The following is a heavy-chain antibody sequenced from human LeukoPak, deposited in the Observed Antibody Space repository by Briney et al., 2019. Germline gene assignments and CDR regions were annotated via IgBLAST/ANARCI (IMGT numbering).Heavy chain of an antibody. CDR2: INPNSGDT. CDR1: GYTFTGYY. Sequence: ASVKVSCKASGYTFTGYYMHWVRQAPGQGLEWMGWINPNSGDTYYAQKFQGRVTMTRDTSISTAYMELRRLRSDDTAVYYCARDRVRYCSGGSCYIYDSWGQGTLVTVSS. D-gene: IGHD2-15*01. V-gene: IGHV1-2*02. J-gene: IGHJ4*02. CDR3: ARDRVRYCSGGSCYIYDS.